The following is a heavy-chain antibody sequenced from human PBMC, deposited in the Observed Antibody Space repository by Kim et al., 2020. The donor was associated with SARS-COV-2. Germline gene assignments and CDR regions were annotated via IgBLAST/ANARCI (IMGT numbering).Heavy chain of an antibody. V-gene: IGHV5-10-1*01. Sequence: NYSPSFQGHVTISADKSISTAYLQWSSLKASDTAMYYCARAGGPFDAFDIWGQGTMVTVSS. CDR3: ARAGGPFDAFDI. J-gene: IGHJ3*02.